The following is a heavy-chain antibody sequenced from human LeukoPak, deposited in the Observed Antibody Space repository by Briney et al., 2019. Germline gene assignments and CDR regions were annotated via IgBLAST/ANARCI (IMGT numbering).Heavy chain of an antibody. CDR2: ISSSSSYI. CDR3: AQNSGSYQSY. V-gene: IGHV3-21*01. D-gene: IGHD1-26*01. J-gene: IGHJ4*02. Sequence: GGSLRLSCAASGFTSSSYSMNWVRQAPGKGLEWVSSISSSSSYIYYTDSVKGRFTISRDNSKNTLYLQMNSLRAEDTAVYYCAQNSGSYQSYWGQGTLVTVSS. CDR1: GFTSSSYS.